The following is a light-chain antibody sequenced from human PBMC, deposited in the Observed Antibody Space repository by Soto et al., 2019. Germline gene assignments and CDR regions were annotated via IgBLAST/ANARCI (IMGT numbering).Light chain of an antibody. CDR2: KAS. Sequence: DIQMTQSPSTLSASVGDTVTITCRASQSLSYWLAWYQQKPGQAPKLLIHKASTLESGVPSRFSGSGSGTDFPLTISSLPPDDFPPFYCQQYDRFPYTFGQGTKLEIK. CDR3: QQYDRFPYT. J-gene: IGKJ2*01. CDR1: QSLSYW. V-gene: IGKV1-5*03.